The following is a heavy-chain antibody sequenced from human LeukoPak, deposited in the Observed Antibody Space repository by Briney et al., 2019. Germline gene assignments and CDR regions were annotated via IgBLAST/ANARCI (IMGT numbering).Heavy chain of an antibody. V-gene: IGHV3-13*01. CDR2: IGTAGDT. Sequence: GGSLRLSCAASGFTFSSYDMHWVRQATGKGLEWVSAIGTAGDTYYPGSVKGRFTISRENAKNSLYLQMNSLRAGDTAVYYCARAGNYGLYYYGMDVWGQGTTVTVSS. J-gene: IGHJ6*02. CDR1: GFTFSSYD. CDR3: ARAGNYGLYYYGMDV. D-gene: IGHD4-11*01.